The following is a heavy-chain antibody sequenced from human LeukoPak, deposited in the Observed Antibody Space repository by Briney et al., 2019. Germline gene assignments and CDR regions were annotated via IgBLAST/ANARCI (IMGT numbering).Heavy chain of an antibody. CDR2: ISYTGST. D-gene: IGHD6-13*01. J-gene: IGHJ5*01. CDR3: AREGYSSNWYDY. V-gene: IGHV4-59*11. Sequence: PSETLSLTCTVSGGSISSHYWAWIRQPPGKGLEWIGYISYTGSTNYNPSLKSRVTISADTSKNQFSLKLRSVTAADTAVYYCAREGYSSNWYDYWGQGTLVTVSS. CDR1: GGSISSHY.